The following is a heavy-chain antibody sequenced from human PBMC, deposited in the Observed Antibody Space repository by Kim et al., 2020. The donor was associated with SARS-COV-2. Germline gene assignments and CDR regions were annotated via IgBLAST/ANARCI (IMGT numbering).Heavy chain of an antibody. CDR3: AKDMWLTGVLFDY. CDR2: ISWNSGSI. Sequence: GGSLRLSCAASGFTFDDYAMHWVRQAPGKGLEWVSGISWNSGSIGYADSVKGRFTISRDNAKNSLYLQMNSLRAEDTALYYCAKDMWLTGVLFDYWGQGTLVTVSS. V-gene: IGHV3-9*01. CDR1: GFTFDDYA. J-gene: IGHJ4*02. D-gene: IGHD3-10*01.